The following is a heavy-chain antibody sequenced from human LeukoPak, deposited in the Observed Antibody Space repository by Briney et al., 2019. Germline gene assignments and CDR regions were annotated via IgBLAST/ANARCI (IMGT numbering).Heavy chain of an antibody. D-gene: IGHD6-13*01. J-gene: IGHJ5*02. CDR1: GGSISTYY. CDR3: ARGPIDYYSSRSDYRFDP. V-gene: IGHV4-59*01. CDR2: IYSSGST. Sequence: PSETLSLTCTVSGGSISTYYWSWIRQPPGKRLEWIGYIYSSGSTNYNPSLKSRVTMSLDTSKNQFSLKLSSVTAADTAVYYCARGPIDYYSSRSDYRFDPWGQGTLVTVSS.